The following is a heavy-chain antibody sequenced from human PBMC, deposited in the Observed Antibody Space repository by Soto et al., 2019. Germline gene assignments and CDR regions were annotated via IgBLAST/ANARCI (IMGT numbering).Heavy chain of an antibody. J-gene: IGHJ4*02. CDR2: ISGSGSST. Sequence: EVQLLESGGGLVQPGGSLRLSCAASGFTFGSYAMSWVRQAPGKGLEWVSTISGSGSSTYYADSVKGRFTIARENSKNPLYLQMTSLRAEDTAVYYCAKHLGYDILTGYPYYFDYWGQGTLVTVSS. CDR3: AKHLGYDILTGYPYYFDY. V-gene: IGHV3-23*01. CDR1: GFTFGSYA. D-gene: IGHD3-9*01.